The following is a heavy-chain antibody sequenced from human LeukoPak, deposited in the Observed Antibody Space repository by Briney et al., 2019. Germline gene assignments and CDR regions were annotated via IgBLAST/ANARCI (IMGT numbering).Heavy chain of an antibody. Sequence: GASVKVSCKASCYTFTSYGISWVRQAPGQGLEWMGWISAYNGNTNYAQKLQGRVTMTTDTSTSTAYMELRSLRSDDTAVYYCARDQDCSSTSCYTYYFDYWGQGTLVTVSS. CDR1: CYTFTSYG. CDR2: ISAYNGNT. D-gene: IGHD2-2*01. J-gene: IGHJ4*02. V-gene: IGHV1-18*01. CDR3: ARDQDCSSTSCYTYYFDY.